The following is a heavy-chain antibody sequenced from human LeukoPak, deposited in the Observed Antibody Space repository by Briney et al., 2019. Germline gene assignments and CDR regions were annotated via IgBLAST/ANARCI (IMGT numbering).Heavy chain of an antibody. CDR3: ARYDMLTPSYGMDV. CDR1: GFTLSSNY. D-gene: IGHD3-9*01. CDR2: IYSGGST. V-gene: IGHV3-53*04. Sequence: SGGSLRLSCAASGFTLSSNYMSWVRQAPGKGLEWLAVIYSGGSTYYEDSVKGRFTISRHNSKNTLYLQMNSLRAEDTAVYYCARYDMLTPSYGMDVWGQGTTVTVSS. J-gene: IGHJ6*02.